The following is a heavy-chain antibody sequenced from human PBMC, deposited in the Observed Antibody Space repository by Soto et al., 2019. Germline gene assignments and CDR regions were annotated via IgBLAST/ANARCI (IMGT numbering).Heavy chain of an antibody. D-gene: IGHD6-19*01. Sequence: EVQLLESGGGLVQPGGSLRLSCAASGFTFSSYAMSWVRQAPGKGLEWVSAISGSGGSTYYADSVKGRFTISRDNSKNTLYLQMNSLRAEDTAVDYCAKKEGIAVAGTGFNYWGQGTLVTVSS. CDR2: ISGSGGST. CDR3: AKKEGIAVAGTGFNY. CDR1: GFTFSSYA. J-gene: IGHJ4*02. V-gene: IGHV3-23*01.